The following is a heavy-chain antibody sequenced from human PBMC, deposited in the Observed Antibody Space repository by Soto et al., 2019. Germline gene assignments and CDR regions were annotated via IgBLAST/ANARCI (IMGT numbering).Heavy chain of an antibody. D-gene: IGHD6-6*01. J-gene: IGHJ6*03. CDR2: IYYSGST. CDR3: ARDRSGSSVFYYYYMDV. CDR1: GGSISSGGYY. Sequence: QVQLQESGPGLVKPSQTLSLTCTVSGGSISSGGYYWSWIRQHPGKGLEWIGYIYYSGSTYYNPSLKSRVTISVDTSKNQFSRKLSSVTAADTAVYYCARDRSGSSVFYYYYMDVWGKGTTVTVSS. V-gene: IGHV4-31*03.